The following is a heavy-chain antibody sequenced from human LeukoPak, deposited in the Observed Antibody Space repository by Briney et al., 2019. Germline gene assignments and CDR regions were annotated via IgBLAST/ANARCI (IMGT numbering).Heavy chain of an antibody. V-gene: IGHV3-30*14. CDR2: ISYDGSNK. CDR3: ARVRDIVGT. J-gene: IGHJ5*02. Sequence: GGSLRLSCAASGFTFSSYAMHWVRQAPGKGLEWVAVISYDGSNKYYADSVKGRFTISRDNSKNTLYLQMNSLRAEDTAVYYCARVRDIVGTWGQGTLVTVSS. D-gene: IGHD2-21*01. CDR1: GFTFSSYA.